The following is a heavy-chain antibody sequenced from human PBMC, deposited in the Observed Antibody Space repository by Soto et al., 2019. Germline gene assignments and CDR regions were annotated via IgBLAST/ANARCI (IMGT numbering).Heavy chain of an antibody. Sequence: GGSLRLSCAASGFTFRSYWMHWVRQAPGKGLVWVSRINSDGSTTNYADSVKGRFTISRDNSKNTLYLQMNSLRAEDTAVYYCAKGPYCNSSSCYSIGAFDYWGQGTKVTVSS. V-gene: IGHV3-74*01. CDR2: INSDGSTT. CDR3: AKGPYCNSSSCYSIGAFDY. D-gene: IGHD2-2*01. J-gene: IGHJ4*02. CDR1: GFTFRSYW.